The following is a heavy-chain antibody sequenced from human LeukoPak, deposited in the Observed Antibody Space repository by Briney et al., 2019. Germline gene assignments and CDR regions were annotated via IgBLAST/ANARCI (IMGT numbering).Heavy chain of an antibody. CDR1: GYTFTSYY. J-gene: IGHJ4*02. CDR3: AREGIAVAGLDY. V-gene: IGHV1-46*01. CDR2: INPSGGNT. Sequence: ASVKVSCKASGYTFTSYYMHWVRQAPGQGLEWMGIINPSGGNTGYAQKFQGRVTMTRNTSISTAYMELSSLRSEDTAVYYCAREGIAVAGLDYWGQGTLVTVSS. D-gene: IGHD6-19*01.